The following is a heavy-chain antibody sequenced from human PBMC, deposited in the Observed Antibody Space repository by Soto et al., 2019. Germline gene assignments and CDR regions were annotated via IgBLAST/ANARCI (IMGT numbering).Heavy chain of an antibody. D-gene: IGHD6-19*01. Sequence: ASVKVSCKTSGYTFVDYFIHWVRQAPGQGLEWMGIISLRHHSTSYAQKFQDRLSVTRDPSSTTIYMELSSLRSEDTAVYYCARIVYSSGTNYYYYGMDVWGQGTTVTVSS. V-gene: IGHV1-46*01. CDR2: ISLRHHST. CDR3: ARIVYSSGTNYYYYGMDV. CDR1: GYTFVDYF. J-gene: IGHJ6*02.